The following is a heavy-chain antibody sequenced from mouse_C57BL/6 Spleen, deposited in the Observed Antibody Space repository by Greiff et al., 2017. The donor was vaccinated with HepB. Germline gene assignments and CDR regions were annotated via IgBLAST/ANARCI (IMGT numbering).Heavy chain of an antibody. Sequence: QVQLQQPGAELVMPGASVKLSCKASGYTFTSYWMHWVKQRPGQGLEWIGEIDPSDSYTNYNQKFKGKSTLTVDKSSSTAYMQLSSLTSEDSAVYYCARRGDGKGDFDYWGQGTTLTVSS. CDR2: IDPSDSYT. CDR1: GYTFTSYW. V-gene: IGHV1-69*01. D-gene: IGHD2-1*01. CDR3: ARRGDGKGDFDY. J-gene: IGHJ2*01.